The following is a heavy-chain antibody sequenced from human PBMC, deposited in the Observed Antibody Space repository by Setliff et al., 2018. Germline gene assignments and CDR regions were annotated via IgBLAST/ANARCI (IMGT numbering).Heavy chain of an antibody. D-gene: IGHD3-3*01. Sequence: SETLSLTCTVSGGSVSSHYWSWIRQPPGKGLEWIGFIFYSGDTKSNPSLKSRVTMSVDTSKNQFSLKLGSVTAADTAVYFCARVTGFSYMDVWGKRTTVTVSS. V-gene: IGHV4-59*08. CDR2: IFYSGDT. CDR3: ARVTGFSYMDV. CDR1: GGSVSSHY. J-gene: IGHJ6*03.